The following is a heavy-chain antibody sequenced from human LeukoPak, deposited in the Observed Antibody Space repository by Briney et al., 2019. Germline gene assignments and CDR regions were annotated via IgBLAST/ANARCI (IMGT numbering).Heavy chain of an antibody. V-gene: IGHV3-7*03. CDR1: GFTFSSYW. D-gene: IGHD2-21*02. CDR2: IKQDGSEK. J-gene: IGHJ6*03. Sequence: GGSLRLSCAASGFTFSSYWMSWVRQAPGKGLEWVANIKQDGSEKYYVDSVKGRFTISRDNAKNSLYLQMNSLRAEDAAVYYCARVGADSYCGGDCYAWRSYYYYMDVWGKGTTVTISS. CDR3: ARVGADSYCGGDCYAWRSYYYYMDV.